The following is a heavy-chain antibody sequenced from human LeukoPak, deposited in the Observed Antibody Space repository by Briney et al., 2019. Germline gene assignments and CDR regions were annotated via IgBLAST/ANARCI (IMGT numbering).Heavy chain of an antibody. CDR2: MNPNSGNT. J-gene: IGHJ4*02. CDR3: ARSSPDYYDSSGYYYPMDY. D-gene: IGHD3-22*01. Sequence: ASVKVSCKASGYTFTSYDINWVRQATGQGLEWMGWMNPNSGNTGYAQKFQGRVTITRNTSISTAYMELSSLRSEDTAVYYCARSSPDYYDSSGYYYPMDYWGQGTLVTVSS. CDR1: GYTFTSYD. V-gene: IGHV1-8*03.